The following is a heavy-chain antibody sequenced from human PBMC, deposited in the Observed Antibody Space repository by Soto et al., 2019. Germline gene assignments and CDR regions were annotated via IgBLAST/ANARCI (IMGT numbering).Heavy chain of an antibody. CDR3: ARGPAYIDGWRTFDL. D-gene: IGHD6-19*01. CDR1: DDSFRGAEYY. Sequence: VLLQESGPGLLRPSETLSLTCTVSDDSFRGAEYYWSWIRQPLVKGPEWIGYTYYNGDTKYNHALRSRVNMSEDTSKNQFSLRLSAVTAADTAVYFCARGPAYIDGWRTFDLWGRGILVTVSS. V-gene: IGHV4-61*08. J-gene: IGHJ4*02. CDR2: TYYNGDT.